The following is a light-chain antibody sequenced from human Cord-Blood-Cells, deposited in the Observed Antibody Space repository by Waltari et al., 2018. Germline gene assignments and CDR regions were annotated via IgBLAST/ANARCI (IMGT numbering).Light chain of an antibody. J-gene: IGLJ1*01. Sequence: QSALTQPASVSGSPGQSITISCTGTSSEVGGYNNVSWYQQHPGKDPKLMIYDVSNRHSWVSNRFSGSKSGNTDSLTISGLQAEDEADYYCSSYTSSSTLVFGTGTKVTVL. CDR2: DVS. CDR3: SSYTSSSTLV. CDR1: SSEVGGYNN. V-gene: IGLV2-14*03.